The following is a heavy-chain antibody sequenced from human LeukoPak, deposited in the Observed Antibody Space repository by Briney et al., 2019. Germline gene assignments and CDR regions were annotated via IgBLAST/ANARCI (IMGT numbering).Heavy chain of an antibody. J-gene: IGHJ5*02. CDR1: GFTFSSYG. V-gene: IGHV3-33*01. D-gene: IGHD6-13*01. CDR2: IWHDGSNK. CDR3: ARGRARIAAAGTGENNWFDP. Sequence: GGSLRLSCAASGFTFSSYGMHWVRQAPGKGLEWVAVIWHDGSNKYYADSVKGRFTISRDNSKNTLYLQMNSLRAEDAAVYYCARGRARIAAAGTGENNWFDPWGQGTLVTVSS.